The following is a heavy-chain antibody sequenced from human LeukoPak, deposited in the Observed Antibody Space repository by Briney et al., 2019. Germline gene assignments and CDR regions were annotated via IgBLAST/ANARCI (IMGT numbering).Heavy chain of an antibody. V-gene: IGHV3-7*01. CDR2: IKQDGSGK. Sequence: PGGSLRLSCAASGFTFSDYWMSWVRQAPGKGLEWVANIKQDGSGKYYVDSVKGRFTISRDNAKNSLYLQKNSLRAEDTAVYYCARVGGGYFDCWGQGTLVTVSS. J-gene: IGHJ4*02. D-gene: IGHD3-16*01. CDR3: ARVGGGYFDC. CDR1: GFTFSDYW.